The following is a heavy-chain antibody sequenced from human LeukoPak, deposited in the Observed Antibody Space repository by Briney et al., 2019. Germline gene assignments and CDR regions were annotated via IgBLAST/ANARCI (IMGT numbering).Heavy chain of an antibody. CDR1: GYTFTSYD. Sequence: GASVKVSCKASGYTFTSYDINWVRQATGQELEWMGWMNPNSGNTGYAQKFQGRVTMTRNTSISTAYMELSSLRSEDTAVYYCARGSYYYDSSGYYLSPHLDYWGQGTLVTVSS. D-gene: IGHD3-22*01. V-gene: IGHV1-8*01. CDR3: ARGSYYYDSSGYYLSPHLDY. J-gene: IGHJ4*02. CDR2: MNPNSGNT.